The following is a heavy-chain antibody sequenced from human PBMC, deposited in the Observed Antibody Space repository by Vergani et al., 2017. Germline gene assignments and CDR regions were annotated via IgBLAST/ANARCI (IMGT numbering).Heavy chain of an antibody. CDR2: INAGNGNT. Sequence: QVQLVQSGAEVKKPGASVKVSCKASGYTFTSYAMHWVRQAPGQRLEWMGWINAGNGNTKYSQKFQGRVTITRGTSASTAYMELSSLRSEDTAVYYCARDYYGSGSYYKGGWFDPWGQGTLVTVSA. J-gene: IGHJ5*02. CDR3: ARDYYGSGSYYKGGWFDP. D-gene: IGHD3-10*01. V-gene: IGHV1-3*01. CDR1: GYTFTSYA.